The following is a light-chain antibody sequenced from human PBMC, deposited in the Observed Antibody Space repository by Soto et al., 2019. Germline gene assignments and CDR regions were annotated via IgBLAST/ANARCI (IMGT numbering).Light chain of an antibody. CDR2: GNT. V-gene: IGLV1-40*01. Sequence: QSFLTQPPSVSGAPGQRVTISCTGSSSNIGACDDLDWYQQLPGTSPKLLIYGNTNRPSGFTDRFSGSRSGTSASLAITGLQAEDDGDYYCQSHDTSLSXSSVVGTGTKVXV. CDR3: QSHDTSLSXSSV. CDR1: SSNIGACDD. J-gene: IGLJ1*01.